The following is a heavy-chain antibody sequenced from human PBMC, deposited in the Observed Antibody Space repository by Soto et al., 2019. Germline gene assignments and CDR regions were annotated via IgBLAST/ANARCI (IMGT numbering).Heavy chain of an antibody. D-gene: IGHD3-22*01. V-gene: IGHV3-30-3*01. CDR1: GFTFRSYA. CDR2: ISDDGSNK. J-gene: IGHJ4*02. CDR3: AREDSRGYSYYFDF. Sequence: PGESLKISCGASGFTFRSYAMSWVRQAPGKGLEWVAVISDDGSNKYYADSVKGRFTISRDNSKNTLYLQMNSLRAEDTAVYYCAREDSRGYSYYFDFWGQGALVTVSS.